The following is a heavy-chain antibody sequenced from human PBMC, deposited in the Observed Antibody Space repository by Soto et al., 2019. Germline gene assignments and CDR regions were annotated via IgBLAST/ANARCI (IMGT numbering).Heavy chain of an antibody. J-gene: IGHJ4*02. CDR1: GFSLSTSGVG. D-gene: IGHD6-6*01. Sequence: SGPTLVNPTQTLTLTCTFSGFSLSTSGVGVGWIRQPPGKALEWLALIYWNDDKRYSPSLKSRLTITKDTSKNQVVLTMTNMDPVDTATYYCAHNNKDQPVHLHILFDYWGQGTLVTVSS. V-gene: IGHV2-5*01. CDR3: AHNNKDQPVHLHILFDY. CDR2: IYWNDDK.